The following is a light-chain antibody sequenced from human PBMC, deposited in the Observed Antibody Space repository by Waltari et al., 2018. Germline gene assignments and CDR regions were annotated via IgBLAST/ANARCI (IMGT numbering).Light chain of an antibody. Sequence: DIVMTQSPVSLPVTPGEPASISCRTSESLLHSNGNTYLSWFLQKPGQSPQFLLSLASNRASGVPDRFSGSGSDTEFTLNVTRVEAEDVGVYYCMQASQTPLTFGGGTKVEIK. CDR1: ESLLHSNGNTY. CDR3: MQASQTPLT. J-gene: IGKJ4*01. CDR2: LAS. V-gene: IGKV2-28*01.